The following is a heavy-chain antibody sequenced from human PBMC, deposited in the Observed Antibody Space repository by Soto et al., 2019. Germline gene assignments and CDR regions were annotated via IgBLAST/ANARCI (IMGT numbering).Heavy chain of an antibody. Sequence: QVQLVQSGAEVKKPGASVKVSCKASGYTFTSYGISWVRQAPGQGLDWMGWISAYNGNTNYAQKLQGRVTMTTDTSTSTAYMELRSLRSDDTAVYYCARDDCTNGVCYTGGYWGQGTLVTVSS. J-gene: IGHJ4*02. D-gene: IGHD2-8*01. CDR3: ARDDCTNGVCYTGGY. V-gene: IGHV1-18*01. CDR1: GYTFTSYG. CDR2: ISAYNGNT.